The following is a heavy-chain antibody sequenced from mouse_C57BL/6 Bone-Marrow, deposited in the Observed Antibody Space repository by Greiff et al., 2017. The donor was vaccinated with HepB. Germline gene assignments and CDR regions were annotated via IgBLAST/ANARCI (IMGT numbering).Heavy chain of an antibody. Sequence: EVQLVESGGGLVKPGGSLKLSCAASGFTFSSYAMSWVRQTPEKRLEWVATISDGGSYTYYPDNVKGRFTISRDNAKNNLYLQMSHLKSEDTAMYYGARDPLPYYDDDDDYCDYWGQGTTLTVSS. V-gene: IGHV5-4*01. J-gene: IGHJ2*01. D-gene: IGHD2-4*01. CDR2: ISDGGSYT. CDR3: ARDPLPYYDDDDDYCDY. CDR1: GFTFSSYA.